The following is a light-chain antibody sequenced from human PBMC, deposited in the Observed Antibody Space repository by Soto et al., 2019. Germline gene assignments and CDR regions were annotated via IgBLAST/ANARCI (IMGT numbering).Light chain of an antibody. J-gene: IGLJ1*01. V-gene: IGLV2-14*01. CDR3: NSYTSSGTYV. CDR2: DVS. Sequence: QSVLTXPAYVSGSPGQSITISRNGTSIDVVCYNSVSWFQQYPGKAPRLVIYDVSDRPSGVSNRISGSKSGNTASLTISGLQAEDEADYYCNSYTSSGTYVFGTGTKVTGL. CDR1: SIDVVCYNS.